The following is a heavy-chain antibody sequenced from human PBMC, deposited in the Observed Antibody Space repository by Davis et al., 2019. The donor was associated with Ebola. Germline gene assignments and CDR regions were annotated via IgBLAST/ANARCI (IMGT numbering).Heavy chain of an antibody. CDR3: ARARYYYGSGSYYKGGYGMDV. Sequence: GGSLRLSCAASGFTFSDYYMSWIRQAPGKGLEWVSYISSSGSTIYYADSVKGRFTISRDNAKTSLYLQMNSLRAEDTAVYYCARARYYYGSGSYYKGGYGMDVWGQGTTVTVSS. J-gene: IGHJ6*02. V-gene: IGHV3-11*01. CDR2: ISSSGSTI. CDR1: GFTFSDYY. D-gene: IGHD3-10*01.